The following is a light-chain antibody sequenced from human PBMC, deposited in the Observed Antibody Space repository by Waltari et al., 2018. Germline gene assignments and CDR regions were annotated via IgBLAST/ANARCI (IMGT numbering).Light chain of an antibody. J-gene: IGLJ3*02. CDR2: DVS. CDR3: CSYAGSGAWV. CDR1: SSDIGGFNY. Sequence: QSALTQPASVSGSPGQSITISCTGTSSDIGGFNYVSWYQHYPGKAPKLMIYDVSKGPSGVAHRFSGSKSGNTASLTISGLQAEDEADYYCCSYAGSGAWVFGGGTKLTVL. V-gene: IGLV2-23*02.